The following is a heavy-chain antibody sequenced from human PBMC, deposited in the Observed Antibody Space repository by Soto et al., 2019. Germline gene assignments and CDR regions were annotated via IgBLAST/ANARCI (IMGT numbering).Heavy chain of an antibody. J-gene: IGHJ4*02. CDR3: ARGGRRIWKTSKVDY. CDR2: INHSGST. D-gene: IGHD1-1*01. Sequence: PSQTLSLTCAVYGGSFSGYYWSWIRQPPGKGLEWIGEINHSGSTNYNPSLKSRVTISVDTSKNQFSLKLSSVTAADTAVYYCARGGRRIWKTSKVDYWGQGTLVTVSS. V-gene: IGHV4-34*01. CDR1: GGSFSGYY.